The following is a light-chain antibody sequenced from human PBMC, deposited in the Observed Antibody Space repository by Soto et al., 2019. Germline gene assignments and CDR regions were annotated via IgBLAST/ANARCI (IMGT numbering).Light chain of an antibody. CDR3: ASGDGRLGGGV. Sequence: QSVLTQPPSASGTPGQRVTISCSGSTSNIGSNYVYWYQQVPGTAPKLLIYRHDQRPSGVPDRFSGSRSGTSASLAISGLGCGDEAVFSCASGDGRLGGGVFGEGTNLTV. CDR1: TSNIGSNY. V-gene: IGLV1-47*01. J-gene: IGLJ3*02. CDR2: RHD.